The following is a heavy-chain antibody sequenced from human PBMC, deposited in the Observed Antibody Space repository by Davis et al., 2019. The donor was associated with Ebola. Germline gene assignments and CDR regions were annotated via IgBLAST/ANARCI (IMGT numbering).Heavy chain of an antibody. CDR3: TKANVAVFGAFDY. CDR2: ISYDGSRI. CDR1: GFTFSSYG. D-gene: IGHD3-16*01. Sequence: GESLKISCAASGFTFSSYGMHWVRQAPGKGLEWVAVISYDGSRIYYGDSVKGRFTIARDNSEKTLHLQMDGLRSDDTAVYYCTKANVAVFGAFDYWGQGTLVTVSS. V-gene: IGHV3-30*18. J-gene: IGHJ4*02.